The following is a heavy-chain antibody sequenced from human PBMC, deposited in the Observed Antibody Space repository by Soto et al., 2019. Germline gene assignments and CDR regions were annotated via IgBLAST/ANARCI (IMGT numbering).Heavy chain of an antibody. D-gene: IGHD2-21*02. CDR2: MNPNSGNT. CDR3: ARGRGVTPLDYYYYGMDV. J-gene: IGHJ6*02. Sequence: ASVKVSCKASGYTFTTYDINWVRQATGQGLEWMVWMNPNSGNTGYAQKFQGRVTMTRNTSISTAYMELSSLRSEDTAVYYCARGRGVTPLDYYYYGMDVWGQGTTVTVSS. V-gene: IGHV1-8*02. CDR1: GYTFTTYD.